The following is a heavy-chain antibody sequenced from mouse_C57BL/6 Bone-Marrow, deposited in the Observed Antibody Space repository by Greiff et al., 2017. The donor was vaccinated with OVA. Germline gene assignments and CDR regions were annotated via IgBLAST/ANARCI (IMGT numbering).Heavy chain of an antibody. CDR2: IYPSDSET. J-gene: IGHJ4*01. Sequence: QVQLQQPGAELVRPGSSVKLSCKASGYTFTSYWMDWVKQRPGQGLEWIGNIYPSDSETHYNQKFKDKATLTVDKSSSTAYMQLSSLTSEDSAVYCCAREGDGYWMDYWGQGTSVTVSS. CDR1: GYTFTSYW. D-gene: IGHD2-3*01. CDR3: AREGDGYWMDY. V-gene: IGHV1-61*01.